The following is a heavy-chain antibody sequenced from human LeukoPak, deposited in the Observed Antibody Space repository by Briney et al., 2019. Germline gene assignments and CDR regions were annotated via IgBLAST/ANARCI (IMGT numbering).Heavy chain of an antibody. V-gene: IGHV4-34*01. J-gene: IGHJ4*02. CDR2: INHSGST. CDR1: GGSFSGYY. CDR3: ARGIRDY. Sequence: SETLSLACAVYGGSFSGYYWSWIRQPPGKGLEWIGEINHSGSTNYNPSLKSRVTISVDTSKNQFSLKLSSVTAADTAVYYCARGIRDYWGQGTLVTVSS.